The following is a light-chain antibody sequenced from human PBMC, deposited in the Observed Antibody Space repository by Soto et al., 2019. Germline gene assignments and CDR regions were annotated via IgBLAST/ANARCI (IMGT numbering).Light chain of an antibody. Sequence: QSALTQPASVSGSPGQSITISCTGTSSDVGGYNYVSWYQQHPGKAPKLMIYEVSNRPSGVSNRFSGSKSGNTAYLTISGLQAEDEADYHCSSYTSGTTYVLGTATKVTV. J-gene: IGLJ1*01. CDR1: SSDVGGYNY. CDR3: SSYTSGTTYV. CDR2: EVS. V-gene: IGLV2-14*01.